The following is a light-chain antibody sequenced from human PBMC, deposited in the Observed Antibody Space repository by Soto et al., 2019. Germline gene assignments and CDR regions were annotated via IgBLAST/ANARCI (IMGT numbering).Light chain of an antibody. CDR2: AAS. J-gene: IGKJ1*01. CDR3: QQYYSYPWT. V-gene: IGKV1-39*01. CDR1: QNIKTY. Sequence: DIQMTQSPSSLSASVGDSVTITCRASQNIKTYLNWYQQKPGKAPNLLIYAASSLHSGVPSRFSGSGSGTDFTLTISCLQSEDFATYYCQQYYSYPWTFGQGTKVDIK.